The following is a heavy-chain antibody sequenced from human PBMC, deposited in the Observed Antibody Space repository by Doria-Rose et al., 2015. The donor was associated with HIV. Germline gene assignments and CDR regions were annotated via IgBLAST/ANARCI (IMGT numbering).Heavy chain of an antibody. Sequence: QITLKESGPVLVKPTENLTLTCTVSGVSLSSPGMGVSWIRQPPGKALEWLANNFSDDERSYKTSLKSRLTISRGTSKSQVVLTMTDMDLVATATYYCARIKSSRWYHKYYFDFWGQGTLVIVSA. J-gene: IGHJ4*02. CDR1: GVSLSSPGMG. CDR2: NFSDDER. CDR3: ARIKSSRWYHKYYFDF. V-gene: IGHV2-26*01. D-gene: IGHD6-13*01.